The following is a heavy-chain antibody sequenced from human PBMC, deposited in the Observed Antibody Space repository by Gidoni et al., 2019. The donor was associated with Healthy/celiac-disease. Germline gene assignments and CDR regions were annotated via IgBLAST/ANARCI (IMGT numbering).Heavy chain of an antibody. D-gene: IGHD2-21*01. Sequence: RFTISRDNAKNTLYLQMNSLRAEDTAVYYCARFWSRWDVVDYYYYGMDVWGQGTTVTVSS. CDR3: ARFWSRWDVVDYYYYGMDV. J-gene: IGHJ6*02. V-gene: IGHV3-74*01.